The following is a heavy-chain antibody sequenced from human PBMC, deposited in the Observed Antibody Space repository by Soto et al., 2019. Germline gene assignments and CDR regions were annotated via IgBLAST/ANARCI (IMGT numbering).Heavy chain of an antibody. CDR2: ISSSSSTI. V-gene: IGHV3-48*01. CDR3: ARDALEVGPPDENGFDP. CDR1: GFTFSSYS. D-gene: IGHD1-26*01. Sequence: GGSLRLSCAASGFTFSSYSMNWVRQAPGKGLEWVSYISSSSSTIYYADSVKGRFTISRDNAKNSLYLQMNSLRAEDTAVYYCARDALEVGPPDENGFDPWGQGTLVTVSS. J-gene: IGHJ5*02.